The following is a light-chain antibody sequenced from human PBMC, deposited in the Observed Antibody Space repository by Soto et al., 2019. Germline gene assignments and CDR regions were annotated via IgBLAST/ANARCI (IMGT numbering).Light chain of an antibody. CDR2: GAS. Sequence: EVLMTQSPATLSVSPGERVTLSCRASQSININLAWYQQKPGQAPRVLIYGASSRGSGIPVRFSGSESGIDFTLTISRMEHDDFAFYYCQQYQNWPPLTFGGGTRVEIK. CDR1: QSININ. CDR3: QQYQNWPPLT. V-gene: IGKV3D-15*01. J-gene: IGKJ4*01.